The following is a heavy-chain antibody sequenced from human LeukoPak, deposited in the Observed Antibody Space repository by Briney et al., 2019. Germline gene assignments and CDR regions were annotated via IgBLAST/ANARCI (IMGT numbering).Heavy chain of an antibody. CDR1: GGTFSSYA. V-gene: IGHV1-69*13. Sequence: SVKVSCKASGGTFSSYAISWVRQAPGQGLEWMGGIIPIFGTANYAQKFQGRVTITADESTSTAYMELSSLRSEDTAVYYCARDRPEHYYDSSGYGYWGQGTLVTVSS. CDR2: IIPIFGTA. J-gene: IGHJ4*02. D-gene: IGHD3-22*01. CDR3: ARDRPEHYYDSSGYGY.